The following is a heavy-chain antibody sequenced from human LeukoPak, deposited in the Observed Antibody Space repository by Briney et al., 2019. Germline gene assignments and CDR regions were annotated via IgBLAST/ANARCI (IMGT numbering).Heavy chain of an antibody. CDR3: ARILSGSYVLGYYFDY. CDR2: INPNSGGT. D-gene: IGHD1-26*01. J-gene: IGHJ4*02. Sequence: ASVKVSCKASGYTFTSYGITWVRQAPGQGLEWMGWINPNSGGTSYAQKFQGRVTMTRDTSISTAYMELSRLRSDVTAVYYCARILSGSYVLGYYFDYWGQGTLVTVSS. CDR1: GYTFTSYG. V-gene: IGHV1-2*02.